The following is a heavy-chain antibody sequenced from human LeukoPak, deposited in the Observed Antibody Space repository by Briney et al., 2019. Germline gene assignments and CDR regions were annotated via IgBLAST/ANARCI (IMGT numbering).Heavy chain of an antibody. D-gene: IGHD6-13*01. Sequence: GTSVKVSCEASGFTFTSSAVQWVRQARGQRLEWIGWIVVGSGNTNYAQKFQERVTITRDMSTSTAYMELSSLRSEDTAVYYCAAGVIAAAGIDYWGQGTLVTVSS. CDR3: AAGVIAAAGIDY. CDR2: IVVGSGNT. J-gene: IGHJ4*02. V-gene: IGHV1-58*01. CDR1: GFTFTSSA.